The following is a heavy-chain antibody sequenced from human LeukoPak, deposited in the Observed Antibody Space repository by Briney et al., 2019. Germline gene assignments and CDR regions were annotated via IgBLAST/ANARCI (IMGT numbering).Heavy chain of an antibody. CDR3: ARAPYDYVWGSYRFDY. V-gene: IGHV4-34*01. J-gene: IGHJ4*02. Sequence: SETLSLTCAVYGGSFSGYYWSWIRQPPGKGLERIGEINHSGSTNYNPSLKSRVTISVDTSKNQFSLKLSSVTAADTAVYYCARAPYDYVWGSYRFDYWGQGTLVTVSS. D-gene: IGHD3-16*02. CDR2: INHSGST. CDR1: GGSFSGYY.